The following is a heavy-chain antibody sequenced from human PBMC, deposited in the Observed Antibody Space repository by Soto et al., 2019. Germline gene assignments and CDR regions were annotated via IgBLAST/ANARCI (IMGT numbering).Heavy chain of an antibody. CDR1: GYTFASYG. CDR3: ARDQAVFPSPFDY. J-gene: IGHJ4*02. CDR2: ISGYNGDT. Sequence: QVLVVQSGAEVKKPGASVEVTCKVSGYTFASYGISWVRQAPGQGLQWMGWISGYNGDTRYAQQFQGRVTMTTDTSTNTADLELRSLRSDDTAVYYCARDQAVFPSPFDYWGQGTLVTVSS. V-gene: IGHV1-18*01.